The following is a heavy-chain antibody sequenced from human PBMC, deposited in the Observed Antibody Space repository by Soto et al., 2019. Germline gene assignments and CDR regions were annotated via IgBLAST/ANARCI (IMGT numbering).Heavy chain of an antibody. CDR3: ARGRRYCSSTSCYPDNWFDP. CDR1: VYTFTGYY. CDR2: INPNSGGT. D-gene: IGHD2-2*01. Sequence: ASVKVSCQASVYTFTGYYMHWVRQAPGQGLERMGWINPNSGGTNYAQKFQGRVTMTRDTSISTAYMELSRLRSEDTAVYYCARGRRYCSSTSCYPDNWFDPWGQGTLVTVSS. V-gene: IGHV1-2*02. J-gene: IGHJ5*02.